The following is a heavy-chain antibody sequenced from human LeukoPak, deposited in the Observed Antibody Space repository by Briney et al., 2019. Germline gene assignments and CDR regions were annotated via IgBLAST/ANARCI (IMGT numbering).Heavy chain of an antibody. D-gene: IGHD2-2*01. V-gene: IGHV3-7*01. CDR2: INRDGSEK. J-gene: IGHJ5*02. Sequence: GGSLRLSCAASGFTFSNHWMTWVRQAPGKGLEWVANINRDGSEKYYVDSVKGRFTISRDNAKNSLYLQMNSLRAEDTAVYYCARDGGSRTADPWGQGTLVTVPS. CDR1: GFTFSNHW. CDR3: ARDGGSRTADP.